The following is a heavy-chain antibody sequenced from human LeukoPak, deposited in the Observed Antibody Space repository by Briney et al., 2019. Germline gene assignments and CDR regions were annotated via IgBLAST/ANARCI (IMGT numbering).Heavy chain of an antibody. J-gene: IGHJ2*01. D-gene: IGHD3-10*01. CDR1: GYSISSGYY. CDR2: IYHSGST. V-gene: IGHV4-38-2*02. Sequence: PSETLSLTCTVSGYSISSGYYWGWIRQPPGKGLEWIGSIYHSGSTYYNPSLKSRVTISVDTSKNQFSLKLSSVTAADTAVYYCARHGWARGPRNYWYFDLWGRGTLVTVSS. CDR3: ARHGWARGPRNYWYFDL.